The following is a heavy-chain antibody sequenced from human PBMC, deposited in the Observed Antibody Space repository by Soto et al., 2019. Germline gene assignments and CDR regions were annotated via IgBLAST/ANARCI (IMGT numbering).Heavy chain of an antibody. D-gene: IGHD4-17*01. CDR3: ARARGDYGGNKHRGQVYYFDY. Sequence: PSETLSLTCAVSGGSISSGGYSWSWIRQPPGKGLEWIGYIYHSGSTYYNPSLKSRVTISVDRSKNQFSLKLSSVTAADTAVYYCARARGDYGGNKHRGQVYYFDYWGQGTLVTVSS. J-gene: IGHJ4*02. CDR1: GGSISSGGYS. CDR2: IYHSGST. V-gene: IGHV4-30-2*01.